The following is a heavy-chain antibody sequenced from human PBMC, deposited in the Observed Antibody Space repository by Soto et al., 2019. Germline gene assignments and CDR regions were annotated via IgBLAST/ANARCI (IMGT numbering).Heavy chain of an antibody. J-gene: IGHJ3*02. V-gene: IGHV2-5*02. D-gene: IGHD6-19*01. Sequence: QITLKESGPTLVKPTQTLTLTCTFSGFSLSTNGVGVGWIRQPPGNALEWLALIYWDDDKRYSPSLNSSITITRDPSKNQVVLTMTNMAPVNTATYYCAHSLTGIAVHDAFDIWGQGTMVTVSS. CDR1: GFSLSTNGVG. CDR2: IYWDDDK. CDR3: AHSLTGIAVHDAFDI.